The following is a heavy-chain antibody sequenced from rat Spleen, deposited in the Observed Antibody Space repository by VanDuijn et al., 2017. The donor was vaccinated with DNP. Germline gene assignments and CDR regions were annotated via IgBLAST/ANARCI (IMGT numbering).Heavy chain of an antibody. CDR2: IWGDGIT. Sequence: QVQMKETGPGLVQTTQTLSVTCTVSGFSLTSYGVHWVRQAPGKGLEWMGMIWGDGITNYNSALKSRLSISRDTSKSQVFLKINSLQTEDTAIYFCTSLLQWPHYWGQGVMVTVSS. J-gene: IGHJ2*01. D-gene: IGHD1-1*01. CDR1: GFSLTSYG. CDR3: TSLLQWPHY. V-gene: IGHV2-77*01.